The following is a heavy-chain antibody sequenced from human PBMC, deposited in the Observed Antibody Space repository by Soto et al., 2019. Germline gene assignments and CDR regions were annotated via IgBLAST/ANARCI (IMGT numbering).Heavy chain of an antibody. J-gene: IGHJ4*02. CDR1: GFTFSTYH. V-gene: IGHV3-21*01. D-gene: IGHD2-15*01. Sequence: LRLSCAASGFTFSTYHMNWVRQAPGKGLEWVSYISGGSSYIYYADSVKGRFTISRDNAKNSLYLQMNSLRAEDTAVYYCATGVDXSGGRCVLDYWGQGTLVTVSS. CDR3: ATGVDXSGGRCVLDY. CDR2: ISGGSSYI.